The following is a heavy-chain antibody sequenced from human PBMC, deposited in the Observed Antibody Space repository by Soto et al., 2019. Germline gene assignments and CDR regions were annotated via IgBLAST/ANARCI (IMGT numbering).Heavy chain of an antibody. CDR1: GFTFSSYS. CDR3: ARDLASWNPHSPNYFDY. J-gene: IGHJ4*02. D-gene: IGHD1-1*01. Sequence: GGSLRLSCAASGFTFSSYSMNWVRQAPGKGLEWVSSISSSSSYIYYADSVKGRFTISRDNAKNSLYLQMNSLRAEDTAVYYCARDLASWNPHSPNYFDYWGRGTLVTVSS. V-gene: IGHV3-21*01. CDR2: ISSSSSYI.